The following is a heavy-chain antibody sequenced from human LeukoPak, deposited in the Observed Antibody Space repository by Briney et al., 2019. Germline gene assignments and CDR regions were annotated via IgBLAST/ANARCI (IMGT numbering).Heavy chain of an antibody. CDR1: GGSISSYY. CDR2: IYTCGST. Sequence: PSETLSLTCTVSGGSISSYYWSWIRQPAGKGLGWIGRIYTCGSTNYNPSLKSRVTMSVDTSKYQFSLKLSSVTAADTAVYYCAREPNYDILTGYYKGGDAFDIWGQGTMVTVSS. CDR3: AREPNYDILTGYYKGGDAFDI. J-gene: IGHJ3*02. V-gene: IGHV4-4*07. D-gene: IGHD3-9*01.